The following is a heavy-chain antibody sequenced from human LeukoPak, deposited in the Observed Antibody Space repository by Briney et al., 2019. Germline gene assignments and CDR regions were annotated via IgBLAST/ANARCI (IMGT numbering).Heavy chain of an antibody. J-gene: IGHJ6*02. V-gene: IGHV3-23*01. CDR2: FSGSGGST. CDR3: AKAGTAYYYYGMDV. CDR1: GFTFSRYA. Sequence: PGGSLRLSCAASGFTFSRYAMSWVRQAAGKVREWVSAFSGSGGSTYYADSVKGRFTISRDNSKNTLYLQMNSLRAEDTAVYYCAKAGTAYYYYGMDVWGQGTTVTVSS. D-gene: IGHD6-19*01.